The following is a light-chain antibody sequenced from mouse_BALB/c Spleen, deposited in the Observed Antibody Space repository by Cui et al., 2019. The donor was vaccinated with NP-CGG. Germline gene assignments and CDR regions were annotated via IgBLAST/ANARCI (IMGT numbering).Light chain of an antibody. CDR1: TGTVTTSNY. CDR2: GTK. J-gene: IGLJ1*01. Sequence: QAVVTQETAPTTSPGETVTLTCRSSTGTVTTSNYANWVQEKPDHLFTGLIGGTKNRAPGVPARFSGSLIGDKAALTITGAQTEDEAIYFCALWYSNHWVFGGGTKLTFL. CDR3: ALWYSNHWV. V-gene: IGLV1*01.